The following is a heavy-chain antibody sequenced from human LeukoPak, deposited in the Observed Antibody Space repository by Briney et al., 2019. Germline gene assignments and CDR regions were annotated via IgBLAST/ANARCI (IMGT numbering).Heavy chain of an antibody. D-gene: IGHD5-12*01. V-gene: IGHV4-38-2*02. J-gene: IGHJ3*02. CDR2: IYHNGRT. CDR1: GCSISSGYD. CDR3: ARLYSGYDCI. Sequence: SETLSLTCTVSGCSISSGYDWGWIRQPPGKGLEWIGSIYHNGRTYYNPSLKSRVTISVDTSKNQVSLKLSSVTAADTAMYYCARLYSGYDCIWGQGTMVTVSS.